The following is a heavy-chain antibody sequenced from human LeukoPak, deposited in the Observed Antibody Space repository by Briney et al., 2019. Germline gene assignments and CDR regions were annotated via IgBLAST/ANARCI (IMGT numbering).Heavy chain of an antibody. CDR1: GFTFSSYG. CDR3: AGHNWNY. Sequence: GRSLRLSCAASGFTFSSYGMHWVRQAPGKGLEWVAVISYDGSNKYYADSVKGRFTISRDNSKNTLYLQMNSLRAEDTAVYYCAGHNWNYWGQGTLVTVSS. V-gene: IGHV3-30*03. J-gene: IGHJ4*02. CDR2: ISYDGSNK. D-gene: IGHD1-20*01.